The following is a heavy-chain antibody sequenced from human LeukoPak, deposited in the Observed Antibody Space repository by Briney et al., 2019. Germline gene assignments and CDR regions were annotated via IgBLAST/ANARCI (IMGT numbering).Heavy chain of an antibody. J-gene: IGHJ4*02. D-gene: IGHD3-10*01. CDR1: GGTFSSYA. CDR2: IIPIFGTA. Sequence: AASVKVSCKASGGTFSSYAISWVRQAPGQGLEWMGGIIPIFGTANYAQKFQGRVTITADESTSTAYMELSSLRSEDTAVYYCAGGYTTLRFGELSPIDYWGQGTLVTVSS. CDR3: AGGYTTLRFGELSPIDY. V-gene: IGHV1-69*13.